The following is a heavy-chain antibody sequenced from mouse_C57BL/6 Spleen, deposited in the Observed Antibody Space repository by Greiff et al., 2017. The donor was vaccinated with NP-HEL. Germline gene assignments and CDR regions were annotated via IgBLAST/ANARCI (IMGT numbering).Heavy chain of an antibody. CDR2: IDPSDSYT. J-gene: IGHJ2*01. CDR1: GYSFTSYW. Sequence: QVQLQQPGPELVMPGASVKLSCKASGYSFTSYWMYWVKQRPGQGLEWIGEIDPSDSYTNYNQKFKGKSTLTVDKSSSTAYMRLSSLTSEDSAVYYCARKGFDYWGQGTTLTVSS. CDR3: ARKGFDY. V-gene: IGHV1-69*01.